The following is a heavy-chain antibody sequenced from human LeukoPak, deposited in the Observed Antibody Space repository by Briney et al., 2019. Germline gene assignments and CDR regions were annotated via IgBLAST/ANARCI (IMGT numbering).Heavy chain of an antibody. CDR1: GGSISSSSYY. J-gene: IGHJ4*02. D-gene: IGHD3-3*01. CDR2: INHSGST. Sequence: PSETLSLTCTVSGGSISSSSYYWGWIRQPPGKGLEWIGEINHSGSTNYNPSLKSRVTISVDTSKNQFSLKLSSVTAADTAVYYCARERWSGPQGVDYWGQGTLVTVSS. CDR3: ARERWSGPQGVDY. V-gene: IGHV4-39*07.